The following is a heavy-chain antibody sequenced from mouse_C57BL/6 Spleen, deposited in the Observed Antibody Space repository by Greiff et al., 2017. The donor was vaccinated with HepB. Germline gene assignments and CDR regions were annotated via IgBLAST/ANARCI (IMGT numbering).Heavy chain of an antibody. CDR3: AWDSNYPFLYFDV. CDR1: GYTFTSYW. Sequence: QVQLQQPGTELVKPGASVKLSCKASGYTFTSYWMHWVKQRPGQGLEWIGNINPSNGGTNYNEKFKSKATLTVDKYSSTAYMQLSSLTSEDSAVFYCAWDSNYPFLYFDVWGTGTTVTVSS. D-gene: IGHD2-5*01. V-gene: IGHV1-53*01. J-gene: IGHJ1*03. CDR2: INPSNGGT.